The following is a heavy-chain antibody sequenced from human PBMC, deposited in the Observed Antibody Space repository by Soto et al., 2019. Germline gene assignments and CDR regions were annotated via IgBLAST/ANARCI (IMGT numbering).Heavy chain of an antibody. CDR3: ARGRDFWSGFRYYDY. V-gene: IGHV3-21*01. D-gene: IGHD3-3*01. CDR1: GFTFNTYS. J-gene: IGHJ4*02. Sequence: AGGSLRLSCIGSGFTFNTYSMNWVRQAPGKGLEWVSSISSSASDITYADSVKGRFTISRDNVKNSLYLQMNSLRAEDTAIYYCARGRDFWSGFRYYDYWGQGTLVTVSS. CDR2: ISSSASDI.